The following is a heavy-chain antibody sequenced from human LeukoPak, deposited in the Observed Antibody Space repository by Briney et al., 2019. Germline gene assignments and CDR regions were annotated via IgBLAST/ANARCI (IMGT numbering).Heavy chain of an antibody. CDR3: ARDRSGRLYISDYYYGMDV. CDR1: GGSISSYY. Sequence: SETLSLTCTVSGGSISSYYWSWIRQPPGKGLEWIGYIYYSGSTNYNPSLKSRVTISVDTSKNQFSLKLSSVTAADTAVYYCARDRSGRLYISDYYYGMDVWGQGTTVTVSS. J-gene: IGHJ6*02. D-gene: IGHD2-2*02. CDR2: IYYSGST. V-gene: IGHV4-59*01.